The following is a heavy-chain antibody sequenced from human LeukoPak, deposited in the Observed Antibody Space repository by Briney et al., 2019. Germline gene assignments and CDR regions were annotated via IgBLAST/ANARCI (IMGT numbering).Heavy chain of an antibody. V-gene: IGHV4-4*07. CDR3: ATSDGDYTAGYYYYMRV. D-gene: IGHD4-17*01. J-gene: IGHJ6*03. CDR1: GGSISSYY. Sequence: SETLSLTCTVSGGSISSYYWSWIRQPAGKGLEWIGRIYTSGSTNYNPSLKSRVTMSVDTSKNQFSLKLSSVTAADTAVYYCATSDGDYTAGYYYYMRVWGKGTSVTVSS. CDR2: IYTSGST.